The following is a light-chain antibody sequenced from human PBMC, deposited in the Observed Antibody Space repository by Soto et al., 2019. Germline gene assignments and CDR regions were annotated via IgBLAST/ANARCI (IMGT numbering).Light chain of an antibody. CDR3: CSYAGSSTRV. J-gene: IGLJ1*01. V-gene: IGLV2-11*01. CDR2: DVY. Sequence: QSVLTQPRSVSGSPTQSVTISCTGTSSDVGGYSYVSWYQQHPGKAPKLIIYDVYNRPSGVPDRFSGSKSGNTASLTISGLQAEDEADYYCCSYAGSSTRVFGTGTKLTVL. CDR1: SSDVGGYSY.